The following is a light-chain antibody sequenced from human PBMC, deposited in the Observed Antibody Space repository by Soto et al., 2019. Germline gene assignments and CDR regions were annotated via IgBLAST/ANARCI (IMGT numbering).Light chain of an antibody. V-gene: IGKV3-20*01. Sequence: EIVLTQSPGTLSLSPGERATLSCRASQSVSSSYLAWYQQKPGQAPRLLIYGASSRSTGLPDRFSGSRSWTDFTLTIISREPEDFAVYYCQQYGSSPLVTFGQGTRLEIK. CDR2: GAS. J-gene: IGKJ5*01. CDR1: QSVSSSY. CDR3: QQYGSSPLVT.